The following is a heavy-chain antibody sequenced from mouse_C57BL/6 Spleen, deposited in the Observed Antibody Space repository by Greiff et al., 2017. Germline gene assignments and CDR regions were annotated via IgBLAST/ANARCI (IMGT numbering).Heavy chain of an antibody. CDR1: GFTFSSYA. CDR2: ISDGGSYT. Sequence: EVKLMESGGGLVKPGGSLKLSCAASGFTFSSYAMSWVRQTPEKRLEWVATISDGGSYTYYPDNVKGRFTISRDNAKNNLYLQMSHLKSEDTAMYYCARDYDRRYFDVWGTGTTVTVSS. CDR3: ARDYDRRYFDV. J-gene: IGHJ1*03. D-gene: IGHD2-12*01. V-gene: IGHV5-4*01.